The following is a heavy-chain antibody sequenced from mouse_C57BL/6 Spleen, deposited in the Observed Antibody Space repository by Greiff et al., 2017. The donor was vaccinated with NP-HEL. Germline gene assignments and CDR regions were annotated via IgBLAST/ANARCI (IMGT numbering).Heavy chain of an antibody. J-gene: IGHJ2*01. Sequence: QVQLQQPGAELARPGASVKLSCKASGYTFTSYGISWVKQRTGQGLEWIGEIYPRSGNTYYNEKFKGKATLTADKSSSTAYMELRSLTSEDSAVYFCARHGSNYYFDYWGQGTTLTVSS. CDR1: GYTFTSYG. CDR2: IYPRSGNT. D-gene: IGHD2-5*01. V-gene: IGHV1-81*01. CDR3: ARHGSNYYFDY.